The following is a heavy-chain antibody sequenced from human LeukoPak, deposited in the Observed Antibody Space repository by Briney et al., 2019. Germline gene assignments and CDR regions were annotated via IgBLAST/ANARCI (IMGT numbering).Heavy chain of an antibody. CDR3: ARLQSKGTAMVTGKYFDY. CDR2: IYHSGTT. Sequence: SETLSPTCTVSGGSISSSSYYWGWIRQPPGKGLEWIGTIYHSGTTYDNPSLKSRVTISVDTSKNQFSLNLSSVTAADTAVYYCARLQSKGTAMVTGKYFDYWGQGPLVTVSS. D-gene: IGHD5-18*01. V-gene: IGHV4-39*07. J-gene: IGHJ4*02. CDR1: GGSISSSSYY.